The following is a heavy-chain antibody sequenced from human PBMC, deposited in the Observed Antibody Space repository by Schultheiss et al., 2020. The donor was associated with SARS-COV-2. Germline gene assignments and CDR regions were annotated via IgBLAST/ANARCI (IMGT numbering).Heavy chain of an antibody. Sequence: GGSLRLSCSASGFTFSSYGMHWVRQAPGKGLEWVAVISYDGSNKYYADSVKGRFTISRDNAKNSLYLQMNSLRAEDTAVYYCARDHYGSGSYFRVGYYYMDVWGKGTTVTVSS. J-gene: IGHJ6*03. D-gene: IGHD3-10*01. V-gene: IGHV3-30*07. CDR1: GFTFSSYG. CDR2: ISYDGSNK. CDR3: ARDHYGSGSYFRVGYYYMDV.